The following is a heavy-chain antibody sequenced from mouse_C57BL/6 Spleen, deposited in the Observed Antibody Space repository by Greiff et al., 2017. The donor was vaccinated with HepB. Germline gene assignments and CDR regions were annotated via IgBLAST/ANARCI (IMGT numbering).Heavy chain of an antibody. CDR3: AKNEDYYGSRNSLDY. V-gene: IGHV2-5*01. J-gene: IGHJ2*01. CDR1: GFSLTSYG. D-gene: IGHD1-1*01. CDR2: IWRGGST. Sequence: VKLMESGPGLVQPSQSLSITCTVSGFSLTSYGVHWVRQSPGKGLEWLGVIWRGGSTDYNAAFMSRLSITKDNSKSQVFFKMNSLQADDTAIYYCAKNEDYYGSRNSLDYWGQGTTLTVSS.